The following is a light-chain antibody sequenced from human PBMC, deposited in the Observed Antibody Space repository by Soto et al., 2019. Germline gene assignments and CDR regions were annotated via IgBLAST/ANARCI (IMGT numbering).Light chain of an antibody. CDR2: DAS. J-gene: IGKJ5*01. CDR3: QQYSSSPRT. V-gene: IGKV3-20*01. CDR1: QTISSGF. Sequence: EIVRTQSPATLSVSPGSRATLSCTGSQTISSGFLAWYQQKVGQAPRLLIYDASNRATGVPDRFSGSGSGTDFSLTSSRLEPEDFAVYHCQQYSSSPRTFGQGTRLEIK.